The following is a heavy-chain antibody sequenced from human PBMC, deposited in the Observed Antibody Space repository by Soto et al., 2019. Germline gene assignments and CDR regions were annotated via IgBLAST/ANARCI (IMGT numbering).Heavy chain of an antibody. D-gene: IGHD4-4*01. J-gene: IGHJ6*02. Sequence: SVKVSCKASGGTFSSYAISWVRQAPGQGLEWMGGIIPIFGTANYAQKFQGRVTITADESTSTAYMELSSLRSEDTAVYYCARLPDYSNYDHYYYYGMDLWGQGTTVTVSS. CDR1: GGTFSSYA. CDR3: ARLPDYSNYDHYYYYGMDL. CDR2: IIPIFGTA. V-gene: IGHV1-69*13.